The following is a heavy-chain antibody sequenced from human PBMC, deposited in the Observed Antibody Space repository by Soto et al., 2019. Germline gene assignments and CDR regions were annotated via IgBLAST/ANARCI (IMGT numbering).Heavy chain of an antibody. J-gene: IGHJ4*02. CDR3: ASREWELPARFDY. V-gene: IGHV4-39*01. Sequence: QLQLQESGPGLVKPSETLSLTCTVSGGSISSSSYYWGWIRQPPGKGLEWIGSIYYSGSTYYNPSLKSRVTISVDTSKNQFSLKLSSVTAADTAVYYCASREWELPARFDYWGQGTLVTVSS. D-gene: IGHD1-26*01. CDR2: IYYSGST. CDR1: GGSISSSSYY.